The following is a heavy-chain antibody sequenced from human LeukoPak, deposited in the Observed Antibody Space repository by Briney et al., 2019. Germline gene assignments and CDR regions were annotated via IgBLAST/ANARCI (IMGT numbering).Heavy chain of an antibody. D-gene: IGHD6-13*01. CDR1: GGSISSYY. CDR3: ARGVYIAAAQYGY. CDR2: IYYSGTT. J-gene: IGHJ4*02. Sequence: ASETLSLTCTVSGGSISSYYWSWIRQPPGKGLEWIGYIYYSGTTNYNPSLKSRVTISVDTSKNQFSLKLSSVTAADTAAYYCARGVYIAAAQYGYWGQGTLVTVSS. V-gene: IGHV4-59*01.